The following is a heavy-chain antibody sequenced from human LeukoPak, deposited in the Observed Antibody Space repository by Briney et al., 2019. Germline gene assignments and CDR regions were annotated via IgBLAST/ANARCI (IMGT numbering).Heavy chain of an antibody. CDR2: FDPEDGET. J-gene: IGHJ4*02. CDR1: GYTLTELS. Sequence: GASVKVSRKVSGYTLTELSMHWVRQAPGKGLEWMGGFDPEDGETIYAQKFQGRVTMTEDTSTDTAYMELSSLRSEDTAVYYCATGGYSYYDFWSGYHSWGQGTLVTVSS. D-gene: IGHD3-3*01. V-gene: IGHV1-24*01. CDR3: ATGGYSYYDFWSGYHS.